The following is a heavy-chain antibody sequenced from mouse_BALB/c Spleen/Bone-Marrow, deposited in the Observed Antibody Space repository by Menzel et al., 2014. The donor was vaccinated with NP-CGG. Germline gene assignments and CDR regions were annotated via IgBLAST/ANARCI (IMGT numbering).Heavy chain of an antibody. CDR3: AREYYGNGYAMDY. V-gene: IGHV2-9*02. CDR1: GFSLTSYG. J-gene: IGHJ4*01. Sequence: QVQLKESGPGLVAPSQSLSITCTVSGFSLTSYGVHWVRPPPGKGLEWLGVIWAGGSTNYNSALMSRLSVSKDNSKSQVFLKMNSLQTDDTAMYYCAREYYGNGYAMDYWGQGTSVTVSS. D-gene: IGHD2-1*01. CDR2: IWAGGST.